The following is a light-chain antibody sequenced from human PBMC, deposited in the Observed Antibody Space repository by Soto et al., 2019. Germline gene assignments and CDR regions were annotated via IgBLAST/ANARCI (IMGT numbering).Light chain of an antibody. CDR3: QHYDTYPYT. J-gene: IGKJ2*01. Sequence: DIQMTQFPSTLSASVGDRVTITCRASQSISSWLAWYQQKPGKAPKLLIDKSSSLESGVPSTFGGSGSGTEFTLTISGLQPDDFATYYCQHYDTYPYTLGQGTKLEIK. CDR1: QSISSW. V-gene: IGKV1-5*03. CDR2: KSS.